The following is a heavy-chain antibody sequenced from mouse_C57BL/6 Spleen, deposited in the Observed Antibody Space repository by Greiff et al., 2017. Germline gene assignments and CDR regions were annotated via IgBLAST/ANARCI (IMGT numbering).Heavy chain of an antibody. V-gene: IGHV1-64*01. CDR2: IHPNSGST. Sequence: VQLQQPGAELVKPGASVKLSCKASGYTFTSYWMHWVKQRPGQGLAWIGMIHPNSGSTNYNEKFKSKATLTVDKSSSTAYMQLSSLTSEDPAVYYCARDWFYAMDYWGQGTSVTVSS. J-gene: IGHJ4*01. CDR1: GYTFTSYW. D-gene: IGHD2-2*01. CDR3: ARDWFYAMDY.